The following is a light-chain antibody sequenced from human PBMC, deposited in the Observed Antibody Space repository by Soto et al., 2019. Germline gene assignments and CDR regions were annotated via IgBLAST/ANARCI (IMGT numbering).Light chain of an antibody. CDR1: QSISSW. J-gene: IGKJ3*01. CDR2: KAS. V-gene: IGKV1-5*03. Sequence: DIQMTQSPSTLSASVGDRVTITCRARQSISSWLAWYQQKPGKAPNLLIYKASSLESGVPSRFSGSGSGTEFTLTISRLQPDDFATYYCQQYNSYSSFGPGTKVDIK. CDR3: QQYNSYSS.